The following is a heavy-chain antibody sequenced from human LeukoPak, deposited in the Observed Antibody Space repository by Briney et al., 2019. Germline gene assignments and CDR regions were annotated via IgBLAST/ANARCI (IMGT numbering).Heavy chain of an antibody. Sequence: SETLSLTCTVSGGSICSYYWNWIRQPPGKGLEWIGYIYYSGTTNYNPSLKSRVSMSVDTSKNQFSLKLSSVTAADTAVYYCARDRGVIEFDYWGQGTLVTVSS. CDR1: GGSICSYY. CDR3: ARDRGVIEFDY. D-gene: IGHD3-10*01. J-gene: IGHJ4*02. CDR2: IYYSGTT. V-gene: IGHV4-59*01.